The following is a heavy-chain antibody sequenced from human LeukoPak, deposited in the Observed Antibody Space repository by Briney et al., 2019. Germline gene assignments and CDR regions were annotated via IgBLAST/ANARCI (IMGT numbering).Heavy chain of an antibody. CDR2: INTNTGNP. D-gene: IGHD3-16*02. J-gene: IGHJ5*01. V-gene: IGHV7-4-1*02. CDR3: ARAYQPLGGLSFPDS. CDR1: GYTFTTYT. Sequence: ASVKVSCKASGYTFTTYTMNWVRQAPGQGLEWMGWINTNTGNPAYAQGFTGRFVFSLDTSVSTAYLQISSLKAEDTAVYYCARAYQPLGGLSFPDSWGQGTLVTVSS.